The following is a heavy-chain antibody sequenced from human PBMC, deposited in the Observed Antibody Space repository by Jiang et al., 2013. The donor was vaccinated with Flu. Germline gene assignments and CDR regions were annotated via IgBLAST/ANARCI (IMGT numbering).Heavy chain of an antibody. V-gene: IGHV2-70*11. CDR2: IDWDGDE. CDR1: GFSLGTSGMC. J-gene: IGHJ5*02. Sequence: KPTQTLTLTCTFSGFSLGTSGMCVSWIRQPPGKALEWLARIDWDGDEYYSTSLKTRLTISKDTSKNQVVLTMTNMDPVDTATYYCARIRRGSYYEKWFDPWGQGTL. D-gene: IGHD1-26*01. CDR3: ARIRRGSYYEKWFDP.